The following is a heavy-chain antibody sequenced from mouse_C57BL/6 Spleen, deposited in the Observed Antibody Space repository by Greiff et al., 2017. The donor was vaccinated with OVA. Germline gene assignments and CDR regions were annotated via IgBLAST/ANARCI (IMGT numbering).Heavy chain of an antibody. D-gene: IGHD1-1*01. CDR1: GFTFSSYA. Sequence: EVKLVESGGGLVKPGGSLKLSCAASGFTFSSYAMSWVRQTPEKRLEWVATISDGGNYTYYPDNVKGRFTISRDNAKNNLYLQMSHLKSEDTAMYYCARESVYFKWYFDVWGTGTTVTVSS. V-gene: IGHV5-4*01. CDR3: ARESVYFKWYFDV. CDR2: ISDGGNYT. J-gene: IGHJ1*03.